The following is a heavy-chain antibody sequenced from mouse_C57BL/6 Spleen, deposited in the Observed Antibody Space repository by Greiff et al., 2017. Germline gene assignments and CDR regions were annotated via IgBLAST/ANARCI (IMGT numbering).Heavy chain of an antibody. V-gene: IGHV1-15*01. D-gene: IGHD1-1*01. CDR1: GYTFTDYE. CDR3: TRGNYYGSSYLFMDY. Sequence: QVQLKESGAELVRPGASVTLSCKASGYTFTDYEMHWVKQTPVHGLEWIGAIDPETGGTAYNQKFKGKAILTADKSSSTAYMELRSLTSEDSAVYYCTRGNYYGSSYLFMDYWGQGTSVTVSS. CDR2: IDPETGGT. J-gene: IGHJ4*01.